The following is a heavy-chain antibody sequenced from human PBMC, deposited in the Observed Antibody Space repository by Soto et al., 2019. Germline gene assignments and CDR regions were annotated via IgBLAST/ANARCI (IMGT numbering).Heavy chain of an antibody. CDR3: ARDLDYYDSSGPPQH. CDR1: GGTFSSYA. J-gene: IGHJ1*01. CDR2: IIPIFGTA. Sequence: VKVSCKASGGTFSSYAISWVRQAPGQGLEWMGGIIPIFGTANYAQKFQGRVTITADESTSTAYMELSSLRSEDTAVYYCARDLDYYDSSGPPQHWGQGTLVTVSS. V-gene: IGHV1-69*13. D-gene: IGHD3-22*01.